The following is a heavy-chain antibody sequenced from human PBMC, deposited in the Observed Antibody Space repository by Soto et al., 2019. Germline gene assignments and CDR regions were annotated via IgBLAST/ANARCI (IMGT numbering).Heavy chain of an antibody. J-gene: IGHJ6*02. D-gene: IGHD5-18*01. Sequence: GSLRLSCAASGFTFSSYGMHWVRQAPGKGLEWVAVISYDGSNKYYADSVKGRFTISRDNSKNTLYLQMNSLRAEDTAVYYCAKDRRTAMVARYYYGMDVWGQGTTVTVSS. CDR2: ISYDGSNK. CDR1: GFTFSSYG. CDR3: AKDRRTAMVARYYYGMDV. V-gene: IGHV3-30*18.